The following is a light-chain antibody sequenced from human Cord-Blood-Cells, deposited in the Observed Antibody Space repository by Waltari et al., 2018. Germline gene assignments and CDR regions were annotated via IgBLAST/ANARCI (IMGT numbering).Light chain of an antibody. Sequence: QSALTQPASVSWSPGQSITISCTGPSRDVGGYNNVSWYQHHPGKAPKLMIYDVSTRPAGVSNRFSGSKSGNTASLTISGLQAEDEADYYCSSYTSSSTLVFGGGTKLTVL. V-gene: IGLV2-14*03. CDR2: DVS. J-gene: IGLJ3*02. CDR1: SRDVGGYNN. CDR3: SSYTSSSTLV.